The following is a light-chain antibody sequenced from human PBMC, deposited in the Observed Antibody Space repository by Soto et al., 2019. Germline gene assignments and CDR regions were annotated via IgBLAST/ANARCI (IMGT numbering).Light chain of an antibody. CDR1: QSVSSSY. CDR3: QQYGSSRT. Sequence: ELGLTQSQGTLPLYPGERATLSCRASQSVSSSYLAWYQQKPGQAPRLLIYGASSRATGIPDRFSGSGSGTDFTLTISRLEPEDFAVYYCQQYGSSRTFGQGTKVEIK. J-gene: IGKJ1*01. V-gene: IGKV3-20*01. CDR2: GAS.